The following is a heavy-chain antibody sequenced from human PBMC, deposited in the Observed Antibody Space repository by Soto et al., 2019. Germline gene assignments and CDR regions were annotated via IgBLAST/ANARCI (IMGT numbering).Heavy chain of an antibody. Sequence: QVQLVQSGAEVKKPGASVKVSCKASGYTFTSYDINWVRPATGQGLEWMGWMNPNSGNTGYAQKFQGRVTMTRNTPISTAYMVLSSLKSGDTAVYYFARAINVYGDRHWGQRTLGTVTS. J-gene: IGHJ4*02. D-gene: IGHD4-17*01. V-gene: IGHV1-8*01. CDR3: ARAINVYGDRH. CDR2: MNPNSGNT. CDR1: GYTFTSYD.